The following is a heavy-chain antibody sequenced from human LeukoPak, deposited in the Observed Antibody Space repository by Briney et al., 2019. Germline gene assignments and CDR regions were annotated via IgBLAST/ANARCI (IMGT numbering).Heavy chain of an antibody. V-gene: IGHV3-23*01. D-gene: IGHD6-19*01. J-gene: IGHJ4*02. CDR3: AKDRGSGTYFDY. CDR1: GFTLSIFD. CDR2: ISGSGGST. Sequence: RGSLRLSCAASGFTLSIFDMSWVRQGPGNGLESVSAISGSGGSTYFADSLKGRFTITRDNSKNTVYLQMNSLRAEDTAVYYCAKDRGSGTYFDYWGEGALVTVSS.